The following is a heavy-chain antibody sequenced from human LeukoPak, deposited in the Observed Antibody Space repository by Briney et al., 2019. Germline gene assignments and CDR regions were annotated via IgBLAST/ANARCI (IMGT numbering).Heavy chain of an antibody. CDR1: GYTFIGYY. CDR2: INPNNGVT. V-gene: IGHV1-2*02. D-gene: IGHD1/OR15-1a*01. Sequence: ASVKVTCKASGYTFIGYYIHWVRQAPGQGLEWMGWINPNNGVTNYAQKFQGRVTMTRDTSISTAFMEMSSLRSDEMAVYYCAREFRTTTWSFDAFDLWGQGTVVTVSS. CDR3: AREFRTTTWSFDAFDL. J-gene: IGHJ3*01.